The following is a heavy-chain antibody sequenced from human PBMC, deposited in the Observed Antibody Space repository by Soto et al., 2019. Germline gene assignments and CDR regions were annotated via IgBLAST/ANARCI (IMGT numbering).Heavy chain of an antibody. CDR3: ARHVNLPLAGTGLDS. D-gene: IGHD6-19*01. J-gene: IGHJ5*01. CDR2: IYNIGST. CDR1: GGIIIGYY. Sequence: SETLPLTSPVSGGIIIGYYWSWLLQPPGKGLEWIGYIYNIGSTNYNPSLRSRVTMSIDTSQEQFSLKLSSVTATDTAVYYGARHVNLPLAGTGLDSWGRLTLVIVS. V-gene: IGHV4-59*08.